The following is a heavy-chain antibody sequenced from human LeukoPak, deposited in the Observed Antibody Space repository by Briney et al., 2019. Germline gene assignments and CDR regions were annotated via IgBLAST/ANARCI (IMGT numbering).Heavy chain of an antibody. J-gene: IGHJ4*02. CDR3: AKDDGAYGSALGY. Sequence: SETLSLTCTVSGGSISSYYWSWIRQPAGKGLEWIGRIYTSGSTDYNSSLKSRVTTSIDTSKNQLSLKLSSVTAADTAVYYCAKDDGAYGSALGYWGQGTLVTVSS. D-gene: IGHD3-16*01. CDR2: IYTSGST. CDR1: GGSISSYY. V-gene: IGHV4-4*07.